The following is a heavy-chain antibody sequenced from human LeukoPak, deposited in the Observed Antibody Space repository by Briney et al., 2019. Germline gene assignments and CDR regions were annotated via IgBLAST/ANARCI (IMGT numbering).Heavy chain of an antibody. J-gene: IGHJ6*03. Sequence: ASVKVSCKASGYTFTGYYMHWVRQAPGQGLEWMGRINPNSGGTNYAQKFQGRVTMTRDTSISTAYMELSRLRSDDTAVYYCATDRAAAGYYYYMDVWDQGTTVTVSS. CDR3: ATDRAAAGYYYYMDV. V-gene: IGHV1-2*06. CDR1: GYTFTGYY. CDR2: INPNSGGT. D-gene: IGHD2-15*01.